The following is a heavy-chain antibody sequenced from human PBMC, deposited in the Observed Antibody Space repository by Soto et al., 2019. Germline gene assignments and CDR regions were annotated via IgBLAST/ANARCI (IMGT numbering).Heavy chain of an antibody. J-gene: IGHJ2*01. CDR1: GFTFSSYD. CDR3: ARVDLTYCGGDCYWPGGFDL. V-gene: IGHV3-13*01. Sequence: GGSLRLSCAASGFTFSSYDMHWVRQATGKGLEWVSAIGTAGDTYYPGSVKGRFTISRENAKNSLYLQMNSLRAEDTAVYYCARVDLTYCGGDCYWPGGFDLWGRGTLVTVSS. CDR2: IGTAGDT. D-gene: IGHD2-21*02.